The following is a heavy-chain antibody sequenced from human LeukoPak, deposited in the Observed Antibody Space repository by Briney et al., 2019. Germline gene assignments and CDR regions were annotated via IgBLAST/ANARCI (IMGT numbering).Heavy chain of an antibody. CDR3: VKDRDWNDDDNAFDI. V-gene: IGHV3-9*01. CDR2: ISWNSGSI. D-gene: IGHD1-1*01. Sequence: GGSLRLSCAASGFTFDDYAMHWVRQAPGKGLEWVSGISWNSGSIGYADSVKGRFTISRDNFKSTVYLQMNSPRVGDTAVYYCVKDRDWNDDDNAFDIWGQGTMVTVSS. J-gene: IGHJ3*02. CDR1: GFTFDDYA.